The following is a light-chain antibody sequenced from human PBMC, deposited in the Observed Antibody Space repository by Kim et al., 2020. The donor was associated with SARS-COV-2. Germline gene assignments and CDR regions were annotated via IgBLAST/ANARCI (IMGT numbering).Light chain of an antibody. CDR1: NIGSKS. V-gene: IGLV3-21*04. CDR3: QVWDSSSDHWV. Sequence: APGKTARITWGGNNIGSKSVHWYQQKTGQAPVLVIYYDSDRPSGIPERFSGSNSGNTATLTISRVEAGDEADYYCQVWDSSSDHWVFGGGTQLTVL. CDR2: YDS. J-gene: IGLJ3*02.